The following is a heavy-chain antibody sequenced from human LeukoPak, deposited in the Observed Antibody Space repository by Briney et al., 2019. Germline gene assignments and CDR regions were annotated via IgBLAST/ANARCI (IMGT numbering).Heavy chain of an antibody. CDR2: INHSGST. V-gene: IGHV4-34*01. D-gene: IGHD4-17*01. Sequence: SETLSLTCAVYGGSFSGYYWSWIRQPPGKGLEWIGEINHSGSTNYNPSLKSRVTISVDTSKNQFSLKLSSVTAADTAVYYCASLFGFYGDYANSFDYWGQGTLVTVSS. CDR1: GGSFSGYY. CDR3: ASLFGFYGDYANSFDY. J-gene: IGHJ4*02.